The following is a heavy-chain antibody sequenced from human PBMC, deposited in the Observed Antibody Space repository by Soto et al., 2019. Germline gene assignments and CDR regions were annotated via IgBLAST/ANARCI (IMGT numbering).Heavy chain of an antibody. Sequence: SETLSLTCTVSGGSISSYYWSWTRQPPGKGLEWIGYIYYSGSTNYNPSLKSRVTISVDTSKNQFSLKLSSVTAADTAVYYCAKGGWMLFDIWGQGTMVTVSS. V-gene: IGHV4-59*01. CDR3: AKGGWMLFDI. D-gene: IGHD2-2*03. CDR2: IYYSGST. J-gene: IGHJ3*02. CDR1: GGSISSYY.